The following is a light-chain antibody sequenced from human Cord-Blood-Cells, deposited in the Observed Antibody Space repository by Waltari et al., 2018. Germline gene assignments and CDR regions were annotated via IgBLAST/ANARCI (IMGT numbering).Light chain of an antibody. J-gene: IGKJ1*01. CDR1: QSVSSSY. CDR3: QQYGSSPPT. V-gene: IGKV3-20*01. CDR2: GAS. Sequence: EIGLTQSPVTLSLSPGDRATLSCRASQSVSSSYLAWYQQKPGQAPRLLIYGASSRATGIPDRFSGSGSGTDFTLTISRLEAEDFAVYYCQQYGSSPPTFGQGTKVEIK.